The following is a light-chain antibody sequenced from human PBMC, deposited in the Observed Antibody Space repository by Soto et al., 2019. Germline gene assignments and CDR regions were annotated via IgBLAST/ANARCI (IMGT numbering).Light chain of an antibody. CDR1: QSISSY. V-gene: IGKV1-39*01. Sequence: DIQMTQSPSSLSESVGDRVTITCLASQSISSYLNWYQQKPGKAPKLLIYAASSLQSGVPSRFSGSGSGTDFTLTISSLQPEDFATYYCQQSYSTPITFGQGTRLEI. CDR3: QQSYSTPIT. J-gene: IGKJ5*01. CDR2: AAS.